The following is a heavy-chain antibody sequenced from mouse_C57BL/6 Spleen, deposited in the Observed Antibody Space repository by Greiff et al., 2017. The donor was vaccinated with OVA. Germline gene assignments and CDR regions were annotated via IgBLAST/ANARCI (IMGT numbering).Heavy chain of an antibody. Sequence: QVHVKQPGAELVKPGASVKLSCKASGYTFTSYWMHWVKQRPGQGLEWIGMIHPNSGSTNYNEKFKSKATLTVDKSSSTAYMQLSSLTSEDSAVYYCARRYYDYFDYWGQGTTLTVSS. CDR2: IHPNSGST. CDR3: ARRYYDYFDY. J-gene: IGHJ2*01. D-gene: IGHD2-4*01. CDR1: GYTFTSYW. V-gene: IGHV1-64*01.